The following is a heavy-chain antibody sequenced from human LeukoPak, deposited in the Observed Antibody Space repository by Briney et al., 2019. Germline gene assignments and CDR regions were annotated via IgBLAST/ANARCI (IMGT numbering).Heavy chain of an antibody. Sequence: PETLSLTCTVSGGSISSYYWSWIRQPPGKGLEWIGYIFYSGSTNYNPSLKSRVTISVDTSKNQFSLKLSSVTAADTAVYYCARSIAVAGNDAFDIWGQGTMVTVSS. CDR1: GGSISSYY. D-gene: IGHD6-19*01. CDR2: IFYSGST. CDR3: ARSIAVAGNDAFDI. V-gene: IGHV4-59*01. J-gene: IGHJ3*02.